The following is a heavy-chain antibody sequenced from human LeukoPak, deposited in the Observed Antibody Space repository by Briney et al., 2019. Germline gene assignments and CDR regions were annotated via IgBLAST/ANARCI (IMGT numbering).Heavy chain of an antibody. V-gene: IGHV4-39*07. J-gene: IGHJ5*02. D-gene: IGHD3-10*01. CDR3: ARDHNQYYYGSGVSGGWFDP. Sequence: PSETLSLTCTVWGGSIRSSSYYWGWIRRSPGKGLEWIGSIYYSGSTHYNPSLKSRVTISVDMSKNQFSLKLSSVTAADTAVYYCARDHNQYYYGSGVSGGWFDPWGQGTLVTVSS. CDR2: IYYSGST. CDR1: GGSIRSSSYY.